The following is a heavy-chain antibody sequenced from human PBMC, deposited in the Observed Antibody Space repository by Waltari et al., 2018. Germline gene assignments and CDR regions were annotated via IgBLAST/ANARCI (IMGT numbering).Heavy chain of an antibody. CDR3: ARAESGGMFDYYYGMDV. CDR2: IYSGGIT. V-gene: IGHV3-53*01. CDR1: GFHVNTTY. J-gene: IGHJ6*02. D-gene: IGHD2-15*01. Sequence: ELQLVESGGGLIQPGGSLRLSCAAAGFHVNTTYMSWVRQALGKGLEWISVIYSGGITYYADSVKGRFTISRDSYRNTLSLQMISLRAEDTAVYYCARAESGGMFDYYYGMDVWGQGTTVTVSS.